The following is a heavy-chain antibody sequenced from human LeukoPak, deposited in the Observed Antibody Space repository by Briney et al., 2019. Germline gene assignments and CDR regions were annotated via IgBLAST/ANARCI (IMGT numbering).Heavy chain of an antibody. CDR3: ATCGGDFWSGYYHDAFDI. CDR2: IYYSGST. D-gene: IGHD3-3*01. CDR1: GGSISSYY. Sequence: SETLSLTCTVSGGSISSYYWSWIRQPPGKGLEWIGYIYYSGSTNYNPSLKSRVTISVDTSKNQFSLKLSSVTAADTAVYYCATCGGDFWSGYYHDAFDIRGQGTMVTVSS. V-gene: IGHV4-59*01. J-gene: IGHJ3*02.